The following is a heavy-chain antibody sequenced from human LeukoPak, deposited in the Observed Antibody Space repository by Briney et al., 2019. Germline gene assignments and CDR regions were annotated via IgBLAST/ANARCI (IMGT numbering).Heavy chain of an antibody. CDR2: IIPIFGTA. V-gene: IGHV1-69*01. J-gene: IGHJ6*03. CDR1: GGTFSSYA. Sequence: GASVKVSCKASGGTFSSYAISWVRQAPGQGLEWMGGIIPIFGTANYAQKFQGRVTITADESTSTAYMELSSLRSEDTAVYYCARHIAVAGTRGYYYYYMDVWGKGTTVTISS. CDR3: ARHIAVAGTRGYYYYYMDV. D-gene: IGHD6-19*01.